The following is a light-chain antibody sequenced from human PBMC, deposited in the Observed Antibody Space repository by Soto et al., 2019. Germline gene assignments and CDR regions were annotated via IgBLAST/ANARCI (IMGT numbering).Light chain of an antibody. V-gene: IGLV1-44*01. Sequence: QSVLTQPPSASGTPGQRVTISCSGSSSNIGSNTVNWYQQLPGTAPKRLIYSNNQRPSGVPDRFSGSKSGTSVSLAISGLQSEDEADYYCAAWDDSLNGHVVFGGGTQLTVL. CDR3: AAWDDSLNGHVV. J-gene: IGLJ2*01. CDR2: SNN. CDR1: SSNIGSNT.